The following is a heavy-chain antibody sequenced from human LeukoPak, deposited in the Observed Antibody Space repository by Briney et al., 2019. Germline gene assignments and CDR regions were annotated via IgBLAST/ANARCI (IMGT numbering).Heavy chain of an antibody. D-gene: IGHD2-2*01. CDR1: GFTFSSYA. CDR2: ISGSGGST. CDR3: AKDFRVVPAAIFEL. J-gene: IGHJ4*02. Sequence: GGSLRLSCAASGFTFSSYAMSWVRQAPGKGLEWVSAISGSGGSTYYADSVKGRFTISRDNSENTLYLQMNSLRAEDTAVYYCAKDFRVVPAAIFELWGQGTLVTVSS. V-gene: IGHV3-23*01.